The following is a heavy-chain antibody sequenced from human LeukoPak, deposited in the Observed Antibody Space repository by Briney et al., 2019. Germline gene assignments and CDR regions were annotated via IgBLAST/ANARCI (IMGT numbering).Heavy chain of an antibody. V-gene: IGHV3-64*01. CDR3: ARAVGIWTFGDSDY. CDR2: ISSNGGNS. D-gene: IGHD4-17*01. J-gene: IGHJ4*02. Sequence: PGGSLRLSCAASGFAFNNYAMHWVRQAPGKGLEYVSAISSNGGNSDYANSVKGRFSISRENTKNTLFLQMGSLRAEDMAVYYCARAVGIWTFGDSDYWGQGTLVTVS. CDR1: GFAFNNYA.